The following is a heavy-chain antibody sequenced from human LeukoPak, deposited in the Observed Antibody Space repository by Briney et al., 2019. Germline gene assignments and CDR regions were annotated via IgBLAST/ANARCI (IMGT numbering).Heavy chain of an antibody. Sequence: GGSLRLSCAASGFTVSSNYMSWVRQAPGKGLEWVSVIYSGGSTYYADSVKGRFTISRDNSKNTLYLQMNSLRAEDTAVYYCAKVNDYGDYEGYFDYWGQGTLVTVSS. CDR3: AKVNDYGDYEGYFDY. V-gene: IGHV3-53*01. CDR1: GFTVSSNY. D-gene: IGHD4-17*01. J-gene: IGHJ4*02. CDR2: IYSGGST.